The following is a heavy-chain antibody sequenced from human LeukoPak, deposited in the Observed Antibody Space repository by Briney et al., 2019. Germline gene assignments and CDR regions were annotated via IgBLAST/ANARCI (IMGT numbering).Heavy chain of an antibody. J-gene: IGHJ4*02. CDR3: ARDLYGGNYYFDL. CDR2: IHYSGST. V-gene: IGHV4-59*12. D-gene: IGHD4-23*01. CDR1: GDSIRSYY. Sequence: AETLSLTCTVSGDSIRSYYWSWIRQPPGKGLEWIGNIHYSGSTKYNPSLKSRLTISMDTSRNQFSLKLASVTAADTAVYYCARDLYGGNYYFDLWGQGTLVTVSS.